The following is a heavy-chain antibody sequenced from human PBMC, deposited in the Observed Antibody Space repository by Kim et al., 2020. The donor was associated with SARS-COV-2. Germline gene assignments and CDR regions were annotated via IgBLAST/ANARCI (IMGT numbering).Heavy chain of an antibody. CDR3: ARREGYYDSLGHSFNWFDP. CDR2: ISAYSGNI. CDR1: GYTFTNYG. V-gene: IGHV1-18*01. Sequence: ASVKVSCKTSGYTFTNYGIDWVRQAPGQGLEWVGWISAYSGNIKYGQKFQGRVTMSTDTDTDTAFMELRSLKSDDTAVYYCARREGYYDSLGHSFNWFDPCGQGTLVTVSS. D-gene: IGHD3-16*01. J-gene: IGHJ5*02.